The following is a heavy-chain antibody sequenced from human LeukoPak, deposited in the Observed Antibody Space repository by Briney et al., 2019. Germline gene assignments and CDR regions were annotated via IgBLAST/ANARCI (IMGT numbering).Heavy chain of an antibody. Sequence: GGSLRLSCVVSGITLSNYAMSWVRQAPGKGLEWVSGMSGSAGGTNYADSVKGRFTISRDNSMNTMYLQMNSLRAEDTAVYFCATRGIVIRGLLIIGFHKEAYYFDCWGQGILVTVSS. V-gene: IGHV3-23*01. J-gene: IGHJ4*02. CDR1: GITLSNYA. CDR2: MSGSAGGT. CDR3: ATRGIVIRGLLIIGFHKEAYYFDC. D-gene: IGHD3-10*01.